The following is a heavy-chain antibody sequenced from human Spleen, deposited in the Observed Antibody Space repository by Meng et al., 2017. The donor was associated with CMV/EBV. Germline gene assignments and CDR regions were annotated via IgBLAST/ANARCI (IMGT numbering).Heavy chain of an antibody. J-gene: IGHJ5*02. CDR2: ISAYNGNT. CDR1: GYTCTRYG. D-gene: IGHD4-17*01. V-gene: IGHV1-18*01. CDR3: ARDRYGDYAA. Sequence: SRKASGYTCTRYGISWVRQAPGQGLEWMGWISAYNGNTNYAQKLQGRVTMTTDTSTSTAYMELRSLRSDDTAVYYCARDRYGDYAAWGQGTLVTVSX.